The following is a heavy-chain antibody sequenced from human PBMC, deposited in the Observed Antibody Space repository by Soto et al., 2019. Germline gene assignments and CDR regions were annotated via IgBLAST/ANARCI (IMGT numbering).Heavy chain of an antibody. CDR1: GYTFTSYA. D-gene: IGHD1-26*01. Sequence: GASVKVSCKASGYTFTSYAIHWVRQAPGQRLEWMGWINAGNGNTKYSQKFQGRVTMTRNTSISTAYMELSSLRSEDTAVYYCARGKVDYLDCWGEGTLVTVSS. V-gene: IGHV1-3*01. J-gene: IGHJ4*02. CDR3: ARGKVDYLDC. CDR2: INAGNGNT.